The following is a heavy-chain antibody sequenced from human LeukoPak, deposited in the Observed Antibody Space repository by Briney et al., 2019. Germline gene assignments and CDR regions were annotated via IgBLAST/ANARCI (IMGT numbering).Heavy chain of an antibody. Sequence: SQTLSLTCAVSGGSISSGGYSWSWIRQPPGKGLEWIGYIYHSGSTYYNPSLKSRVTISVDRSKNQFSLKLGSVTAADTAVYYCASSDYSNYPPRVDVWGQGTTVTVSS. D-gene: IGHD4-11*01. J-gene: IGHJ6*02. CDR1: GGSISSGGYS. CDR3: ASSDYSNYPPRVDV. CDR2: IYHSGST. V-gene: IGHV4-30-2*01.